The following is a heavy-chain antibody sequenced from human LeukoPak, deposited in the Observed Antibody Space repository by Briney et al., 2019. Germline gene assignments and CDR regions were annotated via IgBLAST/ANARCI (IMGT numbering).Heavy chain of an antibody. Sequence: ASVKVSCMVSGYTLTELSMHWVRQAPGKGLEWMGGFDPEDGETIYAQKFQGRVTMTEDTSTDTAYMELSSLRSEDTAVYYCATVRSQQWLVIGWFGPWGQGTLVTVSS. J-gene: IGHJ5*02. D-gene: IGHD6-19*01. CDR1: GYTLTELS. V-gene: IGHV1-24*01. CDR3: ATVRSQQWLVIGWFGP. CDR2: FDPEDGET.